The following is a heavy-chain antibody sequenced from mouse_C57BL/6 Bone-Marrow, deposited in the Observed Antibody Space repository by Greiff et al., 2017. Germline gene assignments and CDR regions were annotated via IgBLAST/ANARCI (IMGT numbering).Heavy chain of an antibody. J-gene: IGHJ4*01. V-gene: IGHV1-61*01. Sequence: QVQLQQPGAELVRPGSSVKLSCKASGYTFTSYWMDWVKQRPGQGLEWIGNIYPSDSETHYNQKFKDKATLTVDKSSSTAYMQLSSLTSEDSAVYYCARSGGNYEDYYAMDYWGQGTSVTVSS. CDR2: IYPSDSET. CDR3: ARSGGNYEDYYAMDY. CDR1: GYTFTSYW. D-gene: IGHD2-1*01.